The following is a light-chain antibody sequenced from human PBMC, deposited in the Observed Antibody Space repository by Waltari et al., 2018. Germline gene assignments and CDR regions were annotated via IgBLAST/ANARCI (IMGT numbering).Light chain of an antibody. CDR2: KAS. J-gene: IGKJ1*01. V-gene: IGKV1-5*03. Sequence: DIQMTQSPSTLSASVGDRVTITCRASQSISTWLAWYQQKPGKAPNLLIYKASTLESGVPSRFSGSGSGTEFTLTISSLQPDDFATYYCQRYKTYWTFGQGTKVEIK. CDR1: QSISTW. CDR3: QRYKTYWT.